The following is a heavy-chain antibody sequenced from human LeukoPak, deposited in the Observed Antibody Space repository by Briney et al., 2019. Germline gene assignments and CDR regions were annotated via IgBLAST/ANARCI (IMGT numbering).Heavy chain of an antibody. Sequence: SETLSLSCAVCGGSFSGYYWSWIHQPPGKGLEWIGEINHSGSTNYNPSLKSRVTISVDTSKNQFSLKLSSVTAADTAVYYCARALLYYYDSSGYDNPSLCFDYWGQGTLVTVSS. CDR1: GGSFSGYY. CDR3: ARALLYYYDSSGYDNPSLCFDY. J-gene: IGHJ4*02. CDR2: INHSGST. D-gene: IGHD3-22*01. V-gene: IGHV4-34*01.